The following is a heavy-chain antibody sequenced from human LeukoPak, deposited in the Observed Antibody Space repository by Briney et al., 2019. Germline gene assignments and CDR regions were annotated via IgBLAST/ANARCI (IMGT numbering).Heavy chain of an antibody. CDR3: AKDVSLYGDYVFDY. J-gene: IGHJ4*02. Sequence: PGGSLRLSCAASGFTFDDYAMHWVRQAPGKGLEWVSGISWNSGSIGYVDSVKGRFTISRDNAKNSLYLQMNSLRAEDTALYYCAKDVSLYGDYVFDYWGQGTLVTVSS. CDR1: GFTFDDYA. CDR2: ISWNSGSI. D-gene: IGHD4-17*01. V-gene: IGHV3-9*01.